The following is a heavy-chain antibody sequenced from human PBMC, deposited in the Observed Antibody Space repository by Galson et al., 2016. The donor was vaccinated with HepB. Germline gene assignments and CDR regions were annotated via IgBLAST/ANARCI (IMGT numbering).Heavy chain of an antibody. CDR3: ARNQAGLDSSSWLFHFSYNGIGV. Sequence: SVKVSCKASGYTFTSYGINWVRQAPGQGLEWMGGISGYNGNTNYAQKLQDRITMTTDTSTNTAYMELRSLRSDDTAVYFCARNQAGLDSSSWLFHFSYNGIGVWGQGTTVTVSS. D-gene: IGHD3-22*01. CDR1: GYTFTSYG. J-gene: IGHJ6*02. CDR2: ISGYNGNT. V-gene: IGHV1-18*01.